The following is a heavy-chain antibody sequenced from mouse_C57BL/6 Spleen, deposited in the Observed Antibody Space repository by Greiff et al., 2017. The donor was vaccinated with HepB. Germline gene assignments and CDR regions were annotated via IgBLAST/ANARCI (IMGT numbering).Heavy chain of an antibody. J-gene: IGHJ2*01. Sequence: EVNVVESGGDLVKPGGSLKLSCAASGFTFSSYGMSWVRQTPDKRLEWVATISSGGSYTYYPDSVKGRFTISRDNAKNTLYLQMSSLKSEDTAMYYCARQLTGTVFDYWGQGTTLTVSS. CDR3: ARQLTGTVFDY. CDR1: GFTFSSYG. D-gene: IGHD4-1*01. V-gene: IGHV5-6*01. CDR2: ISSGGSYT.